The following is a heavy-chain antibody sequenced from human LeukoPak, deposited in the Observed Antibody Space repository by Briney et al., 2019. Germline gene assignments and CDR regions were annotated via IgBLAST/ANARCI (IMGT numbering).Heavy chain of an antibody. D-gene: IGHD2-2*01. J-gene: IGHJ1*01. CDR2: IIPIFGTA. V-gene: IGHV1-69*05. Sequence: SVKVSCKASGGTFSSYAISWVRQAPGQGLEWMGGIIPIFGTANYAQKFQGRVTITTDESTSTAYMELSSLRSEDTAVYYCANPYRSSTSCYQGPQYFQHWGQGTLVTVSS. CDR3: ANPYRSSTSCYQGPQYFQH. CDR1: GGTFSSYA.